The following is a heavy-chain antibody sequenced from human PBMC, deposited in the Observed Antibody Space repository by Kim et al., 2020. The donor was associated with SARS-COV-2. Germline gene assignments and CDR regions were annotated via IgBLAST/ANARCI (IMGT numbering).Heavy chain of an antibody. V-gene: IGHV4-39*01. CDR1: GGSISSSSYY. CDR2: IYYSGST. CDR3: ARRGPSTVTFDY. D-gene: IGHD4-17*01. Sequence: SETLSLTCTVSGGSISSSSYYWGWIRQPPGKGLEWIGSIYYSGSTYYNPSLKSRVTISVDTSKNQFSLKLSSVTAADTAVYYCARRGPSTVTFDYWGQGT. J-gene: IGHJ4*02.